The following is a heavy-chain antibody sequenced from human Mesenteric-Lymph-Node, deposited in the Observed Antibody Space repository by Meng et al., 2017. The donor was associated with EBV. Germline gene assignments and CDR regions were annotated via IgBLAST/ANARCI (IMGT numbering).Heavy chain of an antibody. D-gene: IGHD1-14*01. Sequence: QVQLVQSGAEVKKPXSSGKVSCKASGGTFSSYAISWVRQAPGQGLEWMGGIIPIFGTANYAQKFQGRVTITADESTSTAYMELSSLRSEDTAVYYCATPDPHGGNWFDPWGQGTLVTVSS. CDR2: IIPIFGTA. CDR3: ATPDPHGGNWFDP. V-gene: IGHV1-69*01. CDR1: GGTFSSYA. J-gene: IGHJ5*02.